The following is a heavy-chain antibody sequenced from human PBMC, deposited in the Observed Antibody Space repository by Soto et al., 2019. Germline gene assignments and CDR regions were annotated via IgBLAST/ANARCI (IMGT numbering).Heavy chain of an antibody. V-gene: IGHV4-31*03. Sequence: QVQLQESGPGLVKPSQTLSLTCTVSGGSISSGGYYWGWIRQHPGKGLEWIGYIYYSGSTYYNPSLKSRVTISVDTSKTQFSLKLSSVTAADTAVYYCARDKYYDGSGKDGMDVWGQGTTVTVSS. J-gene: IGHJ6*01. CDR3: ARDKYYDGSGKDGMDV. D-gene: IGHD3-10*01. CDR1: GGSISSGGYY. CDR2: IYYSGST.